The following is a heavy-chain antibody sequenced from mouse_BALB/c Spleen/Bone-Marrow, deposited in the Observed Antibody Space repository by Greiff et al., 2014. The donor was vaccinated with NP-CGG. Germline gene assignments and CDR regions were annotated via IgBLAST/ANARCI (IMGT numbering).Heavy chain of an antibody. CDR1: GFTFSSYT. V-gene: IGHV5-12-2*01. J-gene: IGHJ2*01. CDR3: ARRSAATYYFDY. CDR2: ISNGGGST. Sequence: EVQRVESGGGLVQPGGSLKLSCAASGFTFSSYTMSWVRQTLEKRLEWVAYISNGGGSTYYPDTVKGRFTISRDNAKNTLYLQMSSLKSEDTAMYYCARRSAATYYFDYWGQGTTLTVSS. D-gene: IGHD1-2*01.